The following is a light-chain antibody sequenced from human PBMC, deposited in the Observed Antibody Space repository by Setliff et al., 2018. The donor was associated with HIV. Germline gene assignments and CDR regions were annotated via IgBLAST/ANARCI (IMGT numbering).Light chain of an antibody. Sequence: SVLTQPRSVSGSPGQSVTFSCSGSSSDIGAYNYVSWYQQHPGKAPKLIISNVIRRPSGVPDRFSGSKSGNTASLTISGLQAEDEAEYYCCSYAGSYRYIFGSGTKV. CDR1: SSDIGAYNY. CDR3: CSYAGSYRYI. CDR2: NVI. V-gene: IGLV2-11*01. J-gene: IGLJ1*01.